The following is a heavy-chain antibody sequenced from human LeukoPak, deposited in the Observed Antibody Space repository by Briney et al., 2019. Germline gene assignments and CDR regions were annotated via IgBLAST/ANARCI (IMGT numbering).Heavy chain of an antibody. CDR3: AKKGDIVVVPAALIDY. J-gene: IGHJ4*02. Sequence: PGGSPRLSCAASGFTFSSYAMSWVRQAPGKGLEWVSAISGSGGSTYYADSVKRRFTISRDNSKNTLYLQMNSLRAEDTAVYYCAKKGDIVVVPAALIDYWGQGTLVTVSS. V-gene: IGHV3-23*01. D-gene: IGHD2-2*01. CDR1: GFTFSSYA. CDR2: ISGSGGST.